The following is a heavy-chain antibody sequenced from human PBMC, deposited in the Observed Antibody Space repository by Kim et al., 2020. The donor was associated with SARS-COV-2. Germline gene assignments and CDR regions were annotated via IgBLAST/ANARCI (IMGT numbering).Heavy chain of an antibody. CDR3: AKDIRIGYRGYVNLLDY. V-gene: IGHV3-9*01. Sequence: GGSLRLSCAASGFTFDDYAMHWVRQAPGKGLEWVSGISWNSGSIGYADSVKGRFTISRDNAKNSLYLQMNSLRAEDTALYYCAKDIRIGYRGYVNLLDY. J-gene: IGHJ4*01. D-gene: IGHD5-12*01. CDR2: ISWNSGSI. CDR1: GFTFDDYA.